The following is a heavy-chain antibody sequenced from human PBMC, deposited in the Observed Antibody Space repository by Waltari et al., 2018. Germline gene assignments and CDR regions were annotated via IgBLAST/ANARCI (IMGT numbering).Heavy chain of an antibody. J-gene: IGHJ4*02. CDR2: IYHSGST. Sequence: QVQLQESGPGLVKPSEPLSLTCAVSGYSISSGYYWGWIRQPPGKGLEWIGSIYHSGSTYYNPSRKSRVTISVDTSKNQISLKLSSVTAADTAVYYCARRSGYQIDYWGQGTLVTVSS. D-gene: IGHD3-3*01. CDR3: ARRSGYQIDY. CDR1: GYSISSGYY. V-gene: IGHV4-38-2*01.